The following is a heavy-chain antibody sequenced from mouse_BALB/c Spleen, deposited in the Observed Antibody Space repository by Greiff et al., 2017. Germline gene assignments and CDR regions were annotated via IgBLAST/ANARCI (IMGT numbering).Heavy chain of an antibody. CDR2: IYPGDGDT. CDR1: GYAFSSSW. CDR3: AREGERYYFDY. J-gene: IGHJ2*01. V-gene: IGHV1-82*01. Sequence: VQLQQSGPELVKPGASVKISCKASGYAFSSSWMNWVKQRPGQGLEWIGAIYPGDGDTRYTQKFKGKATLTADKSSSTAYMQLSSLASEDSAVYYCAREGERYYFDYWGQGTTLTVSS.